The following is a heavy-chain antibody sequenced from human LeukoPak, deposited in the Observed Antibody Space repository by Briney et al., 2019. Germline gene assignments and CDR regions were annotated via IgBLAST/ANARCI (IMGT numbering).Heavy chain of an antibody. V-gene: IGHV3-7*01. D-gene: IGHD1-26*01. CDR1: GFSFSNYW. CDR2: IKQDGSDE. J-gene: IGHJ4*02. Sequence: PGGSLRLSCVGSGFSFSNYWMTWVRQAPGKGLEWVADIKQDGSDEYYVDSVKGRFTISRDNAKNSVYLEMNSLSAEDTAVYYCGRCFVGNYWGRGTLVTVSA. CDR3: GRCFVGNY.